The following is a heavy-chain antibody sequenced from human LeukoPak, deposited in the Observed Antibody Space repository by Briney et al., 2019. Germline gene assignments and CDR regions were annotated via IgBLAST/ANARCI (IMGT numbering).Heavy chain of an antibody. D-gene: IGHD1-26*01. V-gene: IGHV4-34*01. CDR3: ARVRVGATSLFDY. CDR2: INHSGST. J-gene: IGHJ4*02. CDR1: GGSFSGYY. Sequence: PSETLSLTCAVYGGSFSGYYWSWIRQPPGKGLEWIGEINHSGSTNYNPSLKSRVTISVDTSKNQFSLKLSSVTAADTAVYYCARVRVGATSLFDYWGQGTLVTVSS.